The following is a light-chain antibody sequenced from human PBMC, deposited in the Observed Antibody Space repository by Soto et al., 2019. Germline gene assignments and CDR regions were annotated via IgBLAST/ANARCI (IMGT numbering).Light chain of an antibody. V-gene: IGKV3-11*01. J-gene: IGKJ4*01. CDR2: DAS. CDR3: QQRSERPLT. CDR1: QSVSSY. Sequence: IVVTQSPSALSLSPGERCTLSCRASQSVSSYLAWYQQKPGQAPSLLIYDASNRATGVPARFSGSGSGTDVTLTISTLEPEDFALYYCQQRSERPLTFGGGTKVDIK.